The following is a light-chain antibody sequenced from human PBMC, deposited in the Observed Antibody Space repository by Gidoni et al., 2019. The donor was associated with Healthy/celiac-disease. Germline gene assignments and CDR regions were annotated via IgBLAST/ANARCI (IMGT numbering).Light chain of an antibody. J-gene: IGKJ4*01. Sequence: EIVLTQSPGTLSLSPGERATLSCRASQSVSSSYLAWYQQKPGQAPRLLIYGASSRAPGIPDRFSGSGSGTDFTITISRLEPEEFAVYYCQQYGSSPTFGGGTKVEIK. CDR3: QQYGSSPT. V-gene: IGKV3-20*01. CDR1: QSVSSSY. CDR2: GAS.